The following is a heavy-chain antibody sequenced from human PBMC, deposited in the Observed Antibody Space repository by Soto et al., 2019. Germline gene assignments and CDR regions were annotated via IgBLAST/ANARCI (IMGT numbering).Heavy chain of an antibody. Sequence: GASVKVSCKASGYTFTSYAMHWVRQAPGQRLEWMGWINAGNGNTKYSQKFQGRVTITRDTSASTAYMELSSLRSEDTAVYYCARPKRYCSSTSCQTGYCYGMDVWGQGTTVTVSS. D-gene: IGHD2-2*01. CDR1: GYTFTSYA. J-gene: IGHJ6*02. V-gene: IGHV1-3*01. CDR3: ARPKRYCSSTSCQTGYCYGMDV. CDR2: INAGNGNT.